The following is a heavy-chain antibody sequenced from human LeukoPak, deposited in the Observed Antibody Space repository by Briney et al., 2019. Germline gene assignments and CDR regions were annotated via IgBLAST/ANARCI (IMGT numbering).Heavy chain of an antibody. V-gene: IGHV4-34*01. CDR2: INHSGST. J-gene: IGHJ4*02. D-gene: IGHD3-10*01. CDR1: GFTFSSYS. CDR3: ARGPDGSGSYYIGGTYYYFDY. Sequence: PGGSLRLSCAASGFTFSSYSMNWIRQPPGKGLEWIGEINHSGSTNYNPSLKSRVTISVDTSKNQFSLKLSSVTAADTAVYYCARGPDGSGSYYIGGTYYYFDYWGQGTLVTVSS.